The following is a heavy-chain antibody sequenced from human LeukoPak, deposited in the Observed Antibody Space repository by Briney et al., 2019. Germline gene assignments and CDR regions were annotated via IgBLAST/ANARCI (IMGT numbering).Heavy chain of an antibody. Sequence: PGRSLRLSCAASGLTFSSYAMHWVRQAPGKGLEWGAVISYDGSNKYYADSVKGRFTIPRDNSKNTLYLQMNSLRAEDTAVYYCAREAYYYDSSGYYPYYFDYWGQGTLVTVSS. CDR3: AREAYYYDSSGYYPYYFDY. CDR2: ISYDGSNK. CDR1: GLTFSSYA. D-gene: IGHD3-22*01. J-gene: IGHJ4*02. V-gene: IGHV3-30*04.